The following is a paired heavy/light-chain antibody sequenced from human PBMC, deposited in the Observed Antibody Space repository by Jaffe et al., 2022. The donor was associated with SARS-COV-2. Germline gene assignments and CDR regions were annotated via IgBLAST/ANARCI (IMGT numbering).Light chain of an antibody. CDR1: QSILYSSNNKNY. Sequence: DIVMTQSPDSLAVSLGERATINCKSSQSILYSSNNKNYLAWYQQKPGQPPKLLISWASTRESGVPDRFSGSGSGTDFTLTISSLQAEDVAVYYCQQYYSSPLTFGGGTKVEIK. CDR2: WAS. CDR3: QQYYSSPLT. V-gene: IGKV4-1*01. J-gene: IGKJ4*01.
Heavy chain of an antibody. V-gene: IGHV1-18*01. CDR3: ARADDSSGSYSQFDY. Sequence: QVQLVQSGAEVKKPGASVKVSCKSSGYTFSSYAINWVRQVPGQGLEWMGWISVYNGNTNYAQKLQGRVTVTTDTSTSTAYMELRSLRSDDTAVYYCARADDSSGSYSQFDYWGQGTLVTVSS. D-gene: IGHD3-22*01. CDR1: GYTFSSYA. CDR2: ISVYNGNT. J-gene: IGHJ4*02.